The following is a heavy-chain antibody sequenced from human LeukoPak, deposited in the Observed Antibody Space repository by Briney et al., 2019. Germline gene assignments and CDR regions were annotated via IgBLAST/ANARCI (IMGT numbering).Heavy chain of an antibody. CDR1: GFTFSSYA. Sequence: GGSLRLSCAASGFTFSSYATHWVRQAPGKGLEWVSAISGSGGSTYYADSVEGRFTISRDNAKNSLYLQMNSLRAEDTAVYYCARARGSYAFDIWGQGTMVTVSS. D-gene: IGHD2-15*01. CDR3: ARARGSYAFDI. J-gene: IGHJ3*02. CDR2: ISGSGGST. V-gene: IGHV3-21*01.